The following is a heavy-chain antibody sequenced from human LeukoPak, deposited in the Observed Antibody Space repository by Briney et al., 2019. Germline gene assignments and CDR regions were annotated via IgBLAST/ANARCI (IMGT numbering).Heavy chain of an antibody. D-gene: IGHD3-3*01. J-gene: IGHJ5*02. Sequence: PGGSLRLSCAASGFTSGNYAMNWVRQAPGKGLEWVSSLSSSGGNPNYADSVKGRFTISRDNSKNTLFLQMNGLRAEDTALYSCAKCARTPEGGSGWCNWFDTWGQGTQVTVSS. V-gene: IGHV3-23*01. CDR1: GFTSGNYA. CDR3: AKCARTPEGGSGWCNWFDT. CDR2: LSSSGGNP.